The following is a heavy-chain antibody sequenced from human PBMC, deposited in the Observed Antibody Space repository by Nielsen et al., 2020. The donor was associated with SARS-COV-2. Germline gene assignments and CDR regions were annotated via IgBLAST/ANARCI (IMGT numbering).Heavy chain of an antibody. CDR1: GFTFSSYA. CDR2: ISGSGGST. CDR3: ARDNWKLYYYYGMDV. Sequence: GESLKISCAASGFTFSSYAMSWVRQAPGKGLEWVSAISGSGGSTYYADSVKGRFTISRDNSKNTLYLQMNSLRAEDTAVYYCARDNWKLYYYYGMDVWGQGTTVTVSS. D-gene: IGHD1-1*01. J-gene: IGHJ6*02. V-gene: IGHV3-23*01.